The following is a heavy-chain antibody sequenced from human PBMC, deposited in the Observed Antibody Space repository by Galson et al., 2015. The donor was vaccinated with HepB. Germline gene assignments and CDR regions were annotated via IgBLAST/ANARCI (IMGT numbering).Heavy chain of an antibody. CDR3: TTGVWEYYGSGSYYNEYYFDY. J-gene: IGHJ4*02. CDR1: GFTFSNAW. D-gene: IGHD3-10*01. CDR2: IKSKTDGGTT. V-gene: IGHV3-15*01. Sequence: SLRLSCAASGFTFSNAWMSWVRQAPGKGLEWVGRIKSKTDGGTTDYAAPVKGRFTISRDDSKNTLYLQMNSLKTEDTAVYYCTTGVWEYYGSGSYYNEYYFDYWGQGTLVTVSS.